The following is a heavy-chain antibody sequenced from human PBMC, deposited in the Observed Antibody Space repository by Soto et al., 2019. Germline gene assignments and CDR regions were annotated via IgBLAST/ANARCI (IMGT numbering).Heavy chain of an antibody. V-gene: IGHV3-23*01. J-gene: IGHJ4*01. CDR1: RFTSGYHA. CDR3: ASWVSAHFDS. Sequence: PGGSLRLSCAASRFTSGYHAMNWVRQAPGKGLEWVSTISSTGENTHYEDSVKGRFIISRDNSSNTVALQKNSLRVEHTAIYSCASWVSAHFDSWGQGTLVTVSS. D-gene: IGHD6-13*01. CDR2: ISSTGENT.